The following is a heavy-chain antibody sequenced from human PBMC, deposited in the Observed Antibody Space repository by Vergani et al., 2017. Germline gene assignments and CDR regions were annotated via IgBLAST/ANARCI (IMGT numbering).Heavy chain of an antibody. CDR3: GRKQSPASLMDKPIDI. CDR2: ISDGGETK. J-gene: IGHJ5*02. V-gene: IGHV3-48*03. CDR1: GFTFSSYA. D-gene: IGHD1/OR15-1a*01. Sequence: EVQLLESGGGLVQPGGSLRLSCGASGFTFSSYAMTWIRQTPGKGLEWLAHISDGGETKMYAESLKGRFTVSRDNTKNLLILQMKTLKVDDTATYYCGRKQSPASLMDKPIDIWGQGTLVTVSS.